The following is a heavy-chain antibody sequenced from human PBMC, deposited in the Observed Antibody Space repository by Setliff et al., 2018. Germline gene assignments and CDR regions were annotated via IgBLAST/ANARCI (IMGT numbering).Heavy chain of an antibody. Sequence: SETLSLTCALSGGSITDRNWWNWVRQPPGKGLEWIGEINHSGSTNYNPSLKSRVTISVDASKNQFSLKLTSVTAADTAVYFCARVPHIWFGDLVTFDDAFDVWGQGTMVTVSS. CDR3: ARVPHIWFGDLVTFDDAFDV. V-gene: IGHV4-4*02. J-gene: IGHJ3*01. D-gene: IGHD3-10*01. CDR2: INHSGST. CDR1: GGSITDRNW.